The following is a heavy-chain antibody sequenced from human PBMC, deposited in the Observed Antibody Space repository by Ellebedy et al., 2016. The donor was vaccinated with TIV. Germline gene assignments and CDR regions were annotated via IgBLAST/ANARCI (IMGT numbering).Heavy chain of an antibody. CDR3: ARWDGSSASFQGPYDY. Sequence: AASVKVSCKASGGTFSHYAINWVRQAPGQGLEWMGRISPILNIVDYAQNFQGRVTFTADKSTSTAYMEVSSLRSDDTAVYYCARWDGSSASFQGPYDYWGQGTLVAVSS. D-gene: IGHD1-26*01. CDR1: GGTFSHYA. J-gene: IGHJ4*02. V-gene: IGHV1-69*04. CDR2: ISPILNIV.